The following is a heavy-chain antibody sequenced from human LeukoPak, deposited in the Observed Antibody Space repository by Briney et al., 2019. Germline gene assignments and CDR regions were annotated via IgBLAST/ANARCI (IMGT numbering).Heavy chain of an antibody. J-gene: IGHJ6*03. CDR3: ARDGDFQVYYYMDV. D-gene: IGHD3-3*01. V-gene: IGHV1-2*02. Sequence: ASVKVSCKASGYTFTGYYMHWVRQAPGQGLGGMGWINPNSGGTNYAQKFQGRVTMTRDTSISTAYMELSRLRSDDTAVYYCARDGDFQVYYYMDVWGKGTTVTVSS. CDR2: INPNSGGT. CDR1: GYTFTGYY.